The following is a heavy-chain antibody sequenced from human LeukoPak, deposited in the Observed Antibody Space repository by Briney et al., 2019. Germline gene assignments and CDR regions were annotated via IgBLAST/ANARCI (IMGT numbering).Heavy chain of an antibody. CDR3: VKSRDGYNLLGY. CDR2: ISYDGSNQ. CDR1: GFTFSNYG. Sequence: GGSLRLSCAASGFTFSNYGMHWVRQAPGKGLEWVAVISYDGSNQYCADSVKGRFTISRDNSKNTLFLQMSSLTAEDTAVYYCVKSRDGYNLLGYWGQGTLVTVSS. V-gene: IGHV3-30*18. J-gene: IGHJ4*02. D-gene: IGHD5-24*01.